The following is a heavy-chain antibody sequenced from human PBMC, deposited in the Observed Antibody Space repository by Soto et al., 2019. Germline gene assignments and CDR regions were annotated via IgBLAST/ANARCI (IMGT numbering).Heavy chain of an antibody. D-gene: IGHD3-10*01. CDR3: ARESGSIMVRGPFDI. J-gene: IGHJ3*02. Sequence: QVQLQESGPGLVKPSGTLSLTCSVSGGSISTNNWWSWVRQSPGKGLEWIGEIYHGRSTNYNPSLKNRITISIDESRNHFSLRLKSVTAADTAIYYCARESGSIMVRGPFDIWGQGTLVTVSS. CDR2: IYHGRST. CDR1: GGSISTNNW. V-gene: IGHV4-4*02.